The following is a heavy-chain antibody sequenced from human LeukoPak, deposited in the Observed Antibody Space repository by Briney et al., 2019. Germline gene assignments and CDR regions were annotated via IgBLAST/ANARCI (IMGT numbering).Heavy chain of an antibody. CDR2: IYHSGST. J-gene: IGHJ5*02. D-gene: IGHD2-2*01. CDR1: GYSISSGYY. V-gene: IGHV4-38-2*01. CDR3: ARHGGGRYCSSTSCFWFDP. Sequence: SETLSLTCAVSGYSISSGYYWGWIRQPPGKGLEWIGSIYHSGSTYYNPSLKSRVTISVDTSKNQFSLKLSSVTAADTAVYYCARHGGGRYCSSTSCFWFDPWGQGTLVTVSS.